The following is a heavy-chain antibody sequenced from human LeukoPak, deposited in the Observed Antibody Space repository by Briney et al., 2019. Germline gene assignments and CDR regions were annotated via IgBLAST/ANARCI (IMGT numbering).Heavy chain of an antibody. CDR1: GFTFTSYG. V-gene: IGHV3-33*01. J-gene: IGHJ5*02. CDR2: IWYDGSNK. D-gene: IGHD6-19*01. Sequence: GGSLRLSCAASGFTFTSYGMHWVRQAPGKGLEWVAVIWYDGSNKYNTDSVKGRFTISRDNSKNTLYLQMNSLRVEDTAVYYCARDHIAVAGINWFDPWGQGTLVTVSS. CDR3: ARDHIAVAGINWFDP.